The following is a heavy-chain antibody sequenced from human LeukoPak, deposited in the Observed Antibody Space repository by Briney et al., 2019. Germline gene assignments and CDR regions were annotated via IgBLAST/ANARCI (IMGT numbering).Heavy chain of an antibody. D-gene: IGHD3-3*01. Sequence: GGSLRLSCAASGFTFSSYAMSWVRQAPGKGLEWVSAISGSGGSTYYVDSVKGRFTISRDNSKNTLYLQMNSLRAEDTAVYYCASSYYDFWSGYYFDYWGQGTLVTVSS. V-gene: IGHV3-23*01. J-gene: IGHJ4*02. CDR2: ISGSGGST. CDR1: GFTFSSYA. CDR3: ASSYYDFWSGYYFDY.